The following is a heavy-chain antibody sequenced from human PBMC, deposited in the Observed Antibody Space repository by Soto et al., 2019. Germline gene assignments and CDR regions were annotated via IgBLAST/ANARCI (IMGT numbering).Heavy chain of an antibody. J-gene: IGHJ6*02. V-gene: IGHV1-18*01. CDR1: GYTFTSYG. D-gene: IGHD6-19*01. CDR3: ARDRIYSSGWYGYYGMDV. CDR2: ISAYNGNT. Sequence: ASVKVSCKASGYTFTSYGISWVRQAPGQGLEWMGWISAYNGNTNYAQKLQGRVTMTTDTSTSTAYMELRSLRSDDTAAYYCARDRIYSSGWYGYYGMDVWGQGTTVTVSS.